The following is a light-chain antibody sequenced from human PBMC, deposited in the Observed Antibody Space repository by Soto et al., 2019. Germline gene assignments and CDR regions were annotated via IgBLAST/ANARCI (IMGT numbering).Light chain of an antibody. CDR1: QGISSF. CDR3: QKLNSYPIN. Sequence: DIQFTHSPSSLSASVGDSVTITFLASQGISSFLAWYQQKPGKAPKLLIYAASTLQCGVPSRFSGSGSGTDFTLTISSLQPEDFATYFCQKLNSYPINFGQGTRLEIK. V-gene: IGKV1-9*01. CDR2: AAS. J-gene: IGKJ5*01.